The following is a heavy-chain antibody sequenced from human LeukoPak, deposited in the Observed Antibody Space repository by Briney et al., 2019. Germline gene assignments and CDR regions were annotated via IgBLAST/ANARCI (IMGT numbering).Heavy chain of an antibody. CDR2: IYPGDSDT. Sequence: GESLKISCKGSGYSFTSYWIGWVRQMPGKGLEWMGIIYPGDSDTRYSPSFQGQVTISADKSISTAYLQWSSLKASDTAMYYCASSSSNRWYYYYYMDVWGKGTTVTVSS. V-gene: IGHV5-51*01. J-gene: IGHJ6*03. CDR1: GYSFTSYW. CDR3: ASSSSNRWYYYYYMDV. D-gene: IGHD6-13*01.